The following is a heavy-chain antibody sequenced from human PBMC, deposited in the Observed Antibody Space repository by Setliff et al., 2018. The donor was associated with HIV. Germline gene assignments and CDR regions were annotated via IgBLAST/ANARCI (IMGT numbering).Heavy chain of an antibody. J-gene: IGHJ6*02. Sequence: SETLSLTCTVSGGSISSHYWSWIRQPPGKGLEWIGTIYYSGSTKYNPSLKSRVTISLDMSKNQFSLKLSSVTAADTAVYYCARGGYSSSWYTYYGMDVWGQGTTVTVS. CDR1: GGSISSHY. CDR2: IYYSGST. CDR3: ARGGYSSSWYTYYGMDV. D-gene: IGHD6-13*01. V-gene: IGHV4-59*08.